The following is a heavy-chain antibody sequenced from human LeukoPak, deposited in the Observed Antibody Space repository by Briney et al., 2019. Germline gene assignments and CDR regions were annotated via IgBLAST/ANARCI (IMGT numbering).Heavy chain of an antibody. J-gene: IGHJ2*01. CDR3: ASGSIAARRTNWYFDL. CDR2: IYTSGST. Sequence: PSETLSLTCTVSGGSISSYYWSWIRQPAGKGLEWIGRIYTSGSTNYNPSLKSRVTISVDTSKNQFSLKLGSVTAADTAVYYCASGSIAARRTNWYFDLWGRGTLVTVSS. V-gene: IGHV4-4*07. CDR1: GGSISSYY. D-gene: IGHD6-6*01.